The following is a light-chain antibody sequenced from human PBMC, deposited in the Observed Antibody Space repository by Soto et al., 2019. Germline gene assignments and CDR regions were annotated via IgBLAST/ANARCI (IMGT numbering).Light chain of an antibody. CDR3: QQRET. J-gene: IGKJ3*01. CDR2: DAS. CDR1: QSVSSY. V-gene: IGKV3-11*01. Sequence: EIVLTQSPATPSLSPGERATLSCRASQSVSSYLAWYQQKPGQAPRLLIYDASNRATGIPARFSGSGSGTDFTLTISSLEPEDFAVYYCQQRETFGPGT.